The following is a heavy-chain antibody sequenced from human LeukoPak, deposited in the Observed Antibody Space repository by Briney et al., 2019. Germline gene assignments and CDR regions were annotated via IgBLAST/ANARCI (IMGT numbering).Heavy chain of an antibody. J-gene: IGHJ6*02. D-gene: IGHD4-17*01. CDR1: GGSISSSSYY. CDR2: IYYSGST. V-gene: IGHV4-39*02. Sequence: KASETLSLTCTVSGGSISSSSYYWGWIRQPPGKGLEWIGTIYYSGSTYYNPSLKSRVTISVDTSKNQFSLKVSSVTAADTAVYYCARETTTVTPPPYYYGMDVWGQGTTVTVSS. CDR3: ARETTTVTPPPYYYGMDV.